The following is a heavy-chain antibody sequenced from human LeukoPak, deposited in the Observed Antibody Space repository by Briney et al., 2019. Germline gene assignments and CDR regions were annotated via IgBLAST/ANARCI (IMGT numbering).Heavy chain of an antibody. CDR1: GFTFSNYW. Sequence: PGGSLILSCAASGFTFSNYWMHWVRPAPGKGLVWVSRINSDGSSRNYADSVKGRFTISRDNAKNTLYLQMNSLRAEDTAVYYCASASSHRIAAGGDYWGQGTLVTVSS. CDR3: ASASSHRIAAGGDY. J-gene: IGHJ4*02. D-gene: IGHD6-13*01. CDR2: INSDGSSR. V-gene: IGHV3-74*01.